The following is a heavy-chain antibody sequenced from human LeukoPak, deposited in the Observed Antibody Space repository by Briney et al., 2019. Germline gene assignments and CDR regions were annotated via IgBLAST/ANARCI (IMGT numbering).Heavy chain of an antibody. J-gene: IGHJ4*02. Sequence: SETLSLTCTVSGDSVSNGNYYRSWLRQPPGKALEWIGYIYYTGNTYYNPSLEGRVTISVDTSRNHFSVKLSSVTAADTAVYYCARSQNYYGSGDYWSQGTLVTVSS. V-gene: IGHV4-61*03. CDR2: IYYTGNT. CDR3: ARSQNYYGSGDY. D-gene: IGHD3-10*01. CDR1: GDSVSNGNYY.